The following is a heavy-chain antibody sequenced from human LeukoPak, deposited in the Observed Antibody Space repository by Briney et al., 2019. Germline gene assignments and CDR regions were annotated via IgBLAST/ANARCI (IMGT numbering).Heavy chain of an antibody. D-gene: IGHD5-18*01. CDR1: GGSISSYY. CDR3: ARHPRGYSLYWYFDL. V-gene: IGHV4-59*08. J-gene: IGHJ2*01. Sequence: SETLSLTCTVSGGSISSYYWSWIRQPPGKGLEWIGYIYYSGSTNYNPSLKSRVTISVDTSKNQFSLKLSSVTAADTAVYYCARHPRGYSLYWYFDLWGRGTLVTVSS. CDR2: IYYSGST.